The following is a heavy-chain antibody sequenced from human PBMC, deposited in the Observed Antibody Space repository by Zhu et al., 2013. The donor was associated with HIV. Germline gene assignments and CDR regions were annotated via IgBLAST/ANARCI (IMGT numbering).Heavy chain of an antibody. J-gene: IGHJ4*02. V-gene: IGHV1-2*02. CDR2: INTNTSET. CDR3: ARAGFENKRPGGY. Sequence: QVQLVQSGAEVKKPGASVKVSCQASGYTFAAYYVHWVRQAPGQGLEWMGWINTNTSETKYAQNFRGRVTMTRDMSINTAYMEFSRLRFDDTAVYYCARAGFENKRPGGYWAQGTLVTVSS. CDR1: GYTFAAYY.